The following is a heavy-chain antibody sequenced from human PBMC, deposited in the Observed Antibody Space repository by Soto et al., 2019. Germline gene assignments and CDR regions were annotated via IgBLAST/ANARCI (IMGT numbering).Heavy chain of an antibody. D-gene: IGHD2-2*01. CDR3: ARLIHCKTTSCYFDY. CDR2: VYHSGTT. Sequence: SETLSLTCAVSGGSISSGGYSWSWIRQPPGKGLEWIGSVYHSGTTYYNPSLKSRVTISGDTSKNQFSLKLSSVTAADTAVFYCARLIHCKTTSCYFDYWGQGTLVTVSS. CDR1: GGSISSGGYS. V-gene: IGHV4-30-2*03. J-gene: IGHJ4*02.